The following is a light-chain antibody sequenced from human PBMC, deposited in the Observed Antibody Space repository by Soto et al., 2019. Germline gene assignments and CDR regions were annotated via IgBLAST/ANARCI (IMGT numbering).Light chain of an antibody. CDR1: QSISSY. CDR2: AAS. CDR3: QQSYSTPPYT. Sequence: DIPMTQSPSSLSASVGDRVTITCRASQSISSYLNWYQQKPGKAPKLLIYAASSLQSGVPSRFSGSGSGTDFTLTISSLQPEDFATDYCQQSYSTPPYTFGQGNKLEIK. J-gene: IGKJ2*01. V-gene: IGKV1-39*01.